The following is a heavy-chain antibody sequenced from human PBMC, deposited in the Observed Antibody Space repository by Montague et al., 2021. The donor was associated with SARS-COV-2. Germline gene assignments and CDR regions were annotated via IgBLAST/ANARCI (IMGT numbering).Heavy chain of an antibody. CDR2: IYSSGSP. D-gene: IGHD1-14*01. J-gene: IGHJ6*02. CDR1: GGSISNYY. CDR3: ARNPEGYYGLDV. V-gene: IGHV4-4*07. Sequence: SETLSLTCTVSGGSISNYYWSWIRQPPGKGLEWIGCIYSSGSPNYNPSLKTRFTLSVDTSKNQFSLRLTSMTAADTAVYYCARNPEGYYGLDVWGQGTMVTVSS.